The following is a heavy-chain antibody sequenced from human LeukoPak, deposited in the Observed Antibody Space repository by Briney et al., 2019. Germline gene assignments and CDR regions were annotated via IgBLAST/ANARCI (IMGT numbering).Heavy chain of an antibody. V-gene: IGHV3-23*01. D-gene: IGHD4-17*01. CDR1: GFTFSSYA. J-gene: IGHJ4*02. CDR2: ISGSGGST. Sequence: GGSLRLSCAASGFTFSSYAMSWVRQAPGKGLEWVSAISGSGGSTYYADSVKGRFTISRDNSKNTLYLQMNSLRAEDTAVYYCAKGRSLMTTVTTADYWGQGTLVTVSS. CDR3: AKGRSLMTTVTTADY.